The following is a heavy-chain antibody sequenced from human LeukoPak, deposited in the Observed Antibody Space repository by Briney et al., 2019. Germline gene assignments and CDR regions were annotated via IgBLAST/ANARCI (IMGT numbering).Heavy chain of an antibody. D-gene: IGHD6-13*01. V-gene: IGHV4-30-2*01. CDR2: IYHSGST. Sequence: SETLSLTCAVSGGSISSGGYSWSWIRQPPGKGLEWIGYIYHSGSTYYNPSLKSRVTISVDRSKNQFSLKLSSVTAADTAVYYCARGVKAGYSSSWFYYYGMDVWGQGTTVTVSS. CDR3: ARGVKAGYSSSWFYYYGMDV. CDR1: GGSISSGGYS. J-gene: IGHJ6*02.